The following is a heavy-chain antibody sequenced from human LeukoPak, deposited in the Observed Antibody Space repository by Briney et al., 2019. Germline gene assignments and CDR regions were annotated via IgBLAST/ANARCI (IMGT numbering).Heavy chain of an antibody. Sequence: GESLKISCKGSGYSFTNYWIGWVRQMPGKGLEWMGIIYPGDSDTRYSPSFQGQVTTSADKSISTAYLQWSSLKASDTAMYYCARVGARWGGYFDYWGQGTLVTVSS. CDR2: IYPGDSDT. D-gene: IGHD1-26*01. CDR1: GYSFTNYW. V-gene: IGHV5-51*01. CDR3: ARVGARWGGYFDY. J-gene: IGHJ4*02.